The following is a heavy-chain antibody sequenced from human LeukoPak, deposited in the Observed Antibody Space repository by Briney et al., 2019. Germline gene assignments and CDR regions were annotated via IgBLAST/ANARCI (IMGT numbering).Heavy chain of an antibody. CDR2: ISSSNSYI. CDR1: GFTFSSYS. CDR3: ARDRYYDSEGAFDI. V-gene: IGHV3-21*01. J-gene: IGHJ3*02. Sequence: PGGSLRLSCAASGFTFSSYSMNWVRQAPGKGLEWVSCISSSNSYIYYADSVKGRFTISRDNAKNSLYLQMNSLRAEDTAVYYCARDRYYDSEGAFDIWGQGTMVTVSS. D-gene: IGHD3-3*01.